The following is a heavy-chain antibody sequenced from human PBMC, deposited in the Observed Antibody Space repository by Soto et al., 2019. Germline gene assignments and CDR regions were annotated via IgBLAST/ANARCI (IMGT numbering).Heavy chain of an antibody. Sequence: PGESLKISCEASGYSFTSNWIGWVRQMPGKGLEWMGIINPADSDIKYSPSFQGQVTISADKSISTAYLQWSSLKASDTAMYYCARNRYNWNLYGMDVWGQGTTVTVSS. V-gene: IGHV5-51*01. CDR1: GYSFTSNW. CDR3: ARNRYNWNLYGMDV. D-gene: IGHD1-20*01. CDR2: INPADSDI. J-gene: IGHJ6*02.